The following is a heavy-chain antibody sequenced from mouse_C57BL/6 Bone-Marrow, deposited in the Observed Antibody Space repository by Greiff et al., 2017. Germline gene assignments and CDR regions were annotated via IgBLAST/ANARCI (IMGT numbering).Heavy chain of an antibody. J-gene: IGHJ4*01. Sequence: VQLVESGPELVKPGASVKLSCKASGYTFTSYDINWVKQRPGQGLEWIGWIYPRDGSTKYNEKFKGKATLTVDTSSRTAYMELHSLTSEDSAVYFCARHYYGSSPYYAMDYWGQGTSVTVSS. V-gene: IGHV1-85*01. CDR1: GYTFTSYD. CDR2: IYPRDGST. D-gene: IGHD1-1*01. CDR3: ARHYYGSSPYYAMDY.